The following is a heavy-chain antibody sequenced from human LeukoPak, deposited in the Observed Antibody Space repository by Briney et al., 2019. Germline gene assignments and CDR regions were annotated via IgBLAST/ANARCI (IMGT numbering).Heavy chain of an antibody. CDR1: GGSISSYY. CDR2: IYTSGST. Sequence: KPSDTLSLTCTVSGGSISSYYWSWIRQPPGKGLEWIGYIYTSGSTNYNPSLKSRVTISADTSNNQFSLKLSSVTAADTAVYYCARRPYGDYEDYWGQGTLVTVSS. J-gene: IGHJ4*02. CDR3: ARRPYGDYEDY. V-gene: IGHV4-4*09. D-gene: IGHD4-17*01.